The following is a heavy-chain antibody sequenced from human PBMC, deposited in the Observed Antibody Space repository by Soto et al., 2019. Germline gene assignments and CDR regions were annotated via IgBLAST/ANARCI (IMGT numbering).Heavy chain of an antibody. D-gene: IGHD3-22*01. CDR1: GDSISNTYY. CDR3: VRLSGNGYKTLGY. CDR2: VSYSGST. Sequence: QLQLQESGPGLVKPSETLSLTCAVSGDSISNTYYWGWIRQPPGKGLEWIGTVSYSGSTYYNPPLKSRITISVDTSKNQFSLSLSSVTSADTAVYYCVRLSGNGYKTLGYWGQGILVTVSS. V-gene: IGHV4-39*01. J-gene: IGHJ1*01.